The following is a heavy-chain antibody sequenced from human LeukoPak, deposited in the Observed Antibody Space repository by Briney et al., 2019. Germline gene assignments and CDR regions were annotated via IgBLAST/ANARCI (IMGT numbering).Heavy chain of an antibody. CDR3: ARDRGYSNSWYYFDY. CDR1: GFTFSSYN. CDR2: ISSTSSTI. V-gene: IGHV3-48*02. J-gene: IGHJ4*02. D-gene: IGHD6-13*01. Sequence: PGGSLGLSCAASGFTFSSYNMNWLRQAPGKGLEWVSYISSTSSTIYYADSVKGRFTISRDNAKNSLYLQMNSLRDEDTAVYYCARDRGYSNSWYYFDYRGRGTLVTVSS.